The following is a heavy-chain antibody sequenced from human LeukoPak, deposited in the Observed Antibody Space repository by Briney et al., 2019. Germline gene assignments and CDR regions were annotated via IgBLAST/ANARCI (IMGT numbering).Heavy chain of an antibody. CDR2: IYYSGST. V-gene: IGHV4-30-4*01. D-gene: IGHD1-26*01. J-gene: IGHJ4*02. Sequence: SQTLSLTCTVSGGSISSGDYYWSWIRQPPGKGLEWIRYIYYSGSTYYNPSLKSRVTISVDTSKNQFSLKLSSVTAADTAVYYCARDSPPYWGAGGIDYWGQGTLVTVSS. CDR3: ARDSPPYWGAGGIDY. CDR1: GGSISSGDYY.